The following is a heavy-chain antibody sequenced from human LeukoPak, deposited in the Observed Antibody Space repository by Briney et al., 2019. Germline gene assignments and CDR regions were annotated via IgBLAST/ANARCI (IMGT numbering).Heavy chain of an antibody. V-gene: IGHV3-23*01. D-gene: IGHD3-10*01. CDR3: GKRELWHGSGEDA. J-gene: IGHJ6*02. Sequence: GGSLRLSCAASGFTFSSYSMSWVRQTPGKGLEWVSAISGSGDRTYYAESVKGRFSISRDNSKNTLYLQMHSLRAEDTAVYYCGKRELWHGSGEDAWGQGTTVTVSS. CDR2: ISGSGDRT. CDR1: GFTFSSYS.